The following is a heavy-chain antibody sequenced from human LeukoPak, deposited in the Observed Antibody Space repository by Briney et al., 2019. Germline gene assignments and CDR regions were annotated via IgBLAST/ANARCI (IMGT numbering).Heavy chain of an antibody. V-gene: IGHV3-7*03. CDR3: ARDQDYSYFDY. D-gene: IGHD2-15*01. J-gene: IGHJ4*02. CDR2: IKQDGSEK. Sequence: GGSLRLSCAASGFTFSSYWMSWVRQAPGKGLEWVANIKQDGSEKYYVDSVKGRFTISRDNAKNSLYLQTNSLRAEDTAVYYCARDQDYSYFDYWGQGTLVTVSS. CDR1: GFTFSSYW.